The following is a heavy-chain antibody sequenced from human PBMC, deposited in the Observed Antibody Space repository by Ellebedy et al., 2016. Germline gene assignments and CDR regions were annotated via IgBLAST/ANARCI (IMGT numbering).Heavy chain of an antibody. CDR2: ISYSGDLM. CDR1: GFTFSDYY. CDR3: ARLGVIAAAGASDY. J-gene: IGHJ4*02. Sequence: GGSLRLSCAASGFTFSDYYMNWLRQAPGKGPEWVSYISYSGDLMYYADSVKGRFTTSRDNAENSLYLQMNSLRAEDTAVYFCARLGVIAAAGASDYWGQGTLIIVSS. D-gene: IGHD6-13*01. V-gene: IGHV3-11*01.